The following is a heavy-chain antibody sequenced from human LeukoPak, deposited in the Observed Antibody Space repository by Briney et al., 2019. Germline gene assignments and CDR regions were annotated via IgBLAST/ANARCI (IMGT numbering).Heavy chain of an antibody. D-gene: IGHD6-13*01. J-gene: IGHJ4*02. V-gene: IGHV3-23*01. Sequence: GGSLRLSCAASGFTFSSDAMSWVRQAPWRGLEWVSGVSGSGGRTYYADSVKGRFTISRDNSKNTLYLQMNSLRAEDTAVYYCAKDSDQELGSVDYWGQGTLVTVSS. CDR1: GFTFSSDA. CDR3: AKDSDQELGSVDY. CDR2: VSGSGGRT.